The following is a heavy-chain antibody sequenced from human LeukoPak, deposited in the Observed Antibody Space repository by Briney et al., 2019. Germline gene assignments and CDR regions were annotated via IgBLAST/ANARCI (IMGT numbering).Heavy chain of an antibody. V-gene: IGHV4-4*07. CDR1: GGSISSYY. CDR3: ARSIVVVVAASPYNWFDP. D-gene: IGHD2-15*01. Sequence: PSETLSLTCTVSGGSISSYYWSWIRQPAGKGLEWIGRIYTSGSTNYNPSLKSRVTMLVDTSKNQFSLKLSSVTAADTAVYYCARSIVVVVAASPYNWFDPWGQGTLVTVSS. J-gene: IGHJ5*02. CDR2: IYTSGST.